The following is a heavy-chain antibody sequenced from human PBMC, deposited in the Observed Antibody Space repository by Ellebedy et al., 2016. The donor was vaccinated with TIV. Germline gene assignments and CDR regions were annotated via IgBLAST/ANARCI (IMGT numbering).Heavy chain of an antibody. J-gene: IGHJ3*02. CDR3: ATDGSYGDYLSPAHASVM. V-gene: IGHV3-7*01. CDR2: INQDATKT. CDR1: GFSFRNYW. D-gene: IGHD4-17*01. Sequence: GGSLRLSCAASGFSFRNYWMTWVRQAPGKGLEWVANINQDATKTFYVDSVEGRFTISRDNAKNSLFLQMHSLGVEDTAVYYCATDGSYGDYLSPAHASVMWGQGTLVSVSS.